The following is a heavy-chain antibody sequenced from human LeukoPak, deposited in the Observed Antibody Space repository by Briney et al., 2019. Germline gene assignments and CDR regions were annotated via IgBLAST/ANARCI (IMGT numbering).Heavy chain of an antibody. D-gene: IGHD1-14*01. J-gene: IGHJ5*02. V-gene: IGHV1-69*05. CDR3: ARDFRYTPFDP. Sequence: SVKVSCKASGGTFSSYAISWVRQAPGQGLEWMGGIIPIFGTASYAQKFQGRVTMTRDTSTSTVYMELSSLRSEDTAVYYCARDFRYTPFDPWGQGTLVTVSS. CDR1: GGTFSSYA. CDR2: IIPIFGTA.